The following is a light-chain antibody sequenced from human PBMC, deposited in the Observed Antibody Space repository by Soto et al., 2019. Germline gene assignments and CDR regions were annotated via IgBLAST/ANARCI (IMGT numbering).Light chain of an antibody. CDR3: QQTYSTPET. V-gene: IGKV1-39*01. CDR2: AAS. Sequence: DIQMTQSPSTLSGSVGDRVTITFRAGQTISSWLAWYQQKPGKAPKLLIWAASSLQGGVPSRFRGSGSGTDFTLTISSLQPEDFATYYCQQTYSTPETFGQGTKVDI. CDR1: QTISSW. J-gene: IGKJ1*01.